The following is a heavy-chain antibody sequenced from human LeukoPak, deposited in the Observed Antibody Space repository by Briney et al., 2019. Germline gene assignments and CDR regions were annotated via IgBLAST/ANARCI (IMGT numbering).Heavy chain of an antibody. Sequence: ASVKVSCKASGYTFTSYDINWVRQATGQGLEWMGWMNPNSGNTGYAQKFQGRVTITRDTSARTAYMELSSLRSEDTAVYYCARDFIIADIVVVIPAHDAFDIWGQGTMVTVSS. D-gene: IGHD2-2*01. CDR1: GYTFTSYD. V-gene: IGHV1-8*01. J-gene: IGHJ3*02. CDR3: ARDFIIADIVVVIPAHDAFDI. CDR2: MNPNSGNT.